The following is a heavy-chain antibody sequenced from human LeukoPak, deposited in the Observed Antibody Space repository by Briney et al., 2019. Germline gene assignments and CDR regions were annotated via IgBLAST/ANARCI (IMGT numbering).Heavy chain of an antibody. J-gene: IGHJ3*02. CDR3: AKDGRIVVVPAAHGAFDI. D-gene: IGHD2-2*01. Sequence: GGSLRLSCVASGLTFRSYAMNWVRQAPGKGLEWVSSIYGAGSTTYYADSVKGRFTISRDNSKNTLYLQMNSLRAEDTAVYYCAKDGRIVVVPAAHGAFDIWGQGTMVTVSS. CDR2: IYGAGSTT. V-gene: IGHV3-23*01. CDR1: GLTFRSYA.